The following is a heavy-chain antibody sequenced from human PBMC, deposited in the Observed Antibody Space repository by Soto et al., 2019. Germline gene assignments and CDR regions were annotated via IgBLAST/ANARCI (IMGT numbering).Heavy chain of an antibody. V-gene: IGHV4-59*08. CDR1: GGSISSYY. J-gene: IGHJ6*02. Sequence: PSETLYLTCTASGGSISSYYLRLIRQPPGKGLEWIGYIYYSGSTSYNPSLKSRLSISVDTSKHQVSLKLASVTAADTAVYYCTTQGFGPLHGLVDVWRQGTTVPVS. CDR2: IYYSGST. D-gene: IGHD3-10*01. CDR3: TTQGFGPLHGLVDV.